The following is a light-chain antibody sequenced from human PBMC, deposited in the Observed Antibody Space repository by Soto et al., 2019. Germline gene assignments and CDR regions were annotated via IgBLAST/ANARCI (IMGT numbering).Light chain of an antibody. CDR2: SAS. Sequence: IQLTQCPSSLSASLGDRVAITCRDSEGISSYLAWYQEMPGKVPKLLIDSASTLQNGVPSRFSGSGSGTDFTLTISSLQPEDFATYYCLQLKRYPLTFGGGTRVEIK. CDR1: EGISSY. CDR3: LQLKRYPLT. V-gene: IGKV1-9*01. J-gene: IGKJ4*01.